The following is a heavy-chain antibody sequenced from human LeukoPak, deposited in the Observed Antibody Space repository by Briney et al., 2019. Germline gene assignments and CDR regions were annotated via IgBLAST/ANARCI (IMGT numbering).Heavy chain of an antibody. J-gene: IGHJ5*02. CDR3: AKDNGIAAAGWFDP. Sequence: GGSLRLSCAASGFTFSSYGMHWVGQAPGKGLEWVAVISYDGSNKYYADSVKGRFTISRDNSQNTLYLQMNSLRAEDTAVYYCAKDNGIAAAGWFDPWGQGTLVTVSS. CDR2: ISYDGSNK. D-gene: IGHD6-13*01. CDR1: GFTFSSYG. V-gene: IGHV3-30*18.